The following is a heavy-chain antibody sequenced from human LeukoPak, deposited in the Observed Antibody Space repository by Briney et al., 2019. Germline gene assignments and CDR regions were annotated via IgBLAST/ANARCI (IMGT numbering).Heavy chain of an antibody. D-gene: IGHD3-22*01. CDR3: AKALFYDSSGRWGPLGY. V-gene: IGHV3-30-3*01. CDR1: GFTFSSYA. CDR2: ISYDGSNK. J-gene: IGHJ4*02. Sequence: GGSLRLSCAASGFTFSSYAMHWVRQAPGKGLEWVAVISYDGSNKYYADSVKGRFTISRDNSKNPLYLQMNSLRAEDTAVYYCAKALFYDSSGRWGPLGYWGRGTLVTVSS.